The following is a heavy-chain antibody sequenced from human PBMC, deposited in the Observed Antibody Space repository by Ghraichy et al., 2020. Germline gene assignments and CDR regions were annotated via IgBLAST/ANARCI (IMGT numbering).Heavy chain of an antibody. V-gene: IGHV3-7*03. CDR1: GFTFSSYW. J-gene: IGHJ4*02. Sequence: GGSLRLSCAASGFTFSSYWMSWVRQTPGKGLEWVANINPDGSDKQYVDSVEGRLTISRDNAKNSLYLQMNSLRAEDTAVYYCVKASRSEWGGGYWGQGTLVTVSS. CDR3: VKASRSEWGGGY. CDR2: INPDGSDK. D-gene: IGHD3-16*01.